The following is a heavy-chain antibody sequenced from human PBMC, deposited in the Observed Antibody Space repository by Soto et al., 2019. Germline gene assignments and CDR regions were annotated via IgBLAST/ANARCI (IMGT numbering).Heavy chain of an antibody. V-gene: IGHV4-39*07. CDR2: IYYSGST. CDR3: ARGDDYGNWFDP. J-gene: IGHJ5*02. D-gene: IGHD4-17*01. Sequence: SETLSLTCTVSGGSISSSSYYWGWIRQPPGKGLEWIGSIYYSGSTYYNPSLKSRVTISVDTSKNQFSLKLSSVTAADTAVYYCARGDDYGNWFDPWGQGTLVTVSS. CDR1: GGSISSSSYY.